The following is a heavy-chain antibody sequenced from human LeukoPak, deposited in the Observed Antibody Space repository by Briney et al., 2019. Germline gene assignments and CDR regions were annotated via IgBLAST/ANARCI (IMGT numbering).Heavy chain of an antibody. CDR2: INPNSGGT. V-gene: IGHV1-2*02. CDR1: GYTFTGYY. J-gene: IGHJ6*02. D-gene: IGHD5-12*01. CDR3: ARWLSDGEHGMDV. Sequence: GASVKVSCTASGYTFTGYYMHWVRQAPGQGLEWMGWINPNSGGTNYAQKFQGRVTMTRDTSISTAYMELSRLRSEDTAVYYCARWLSDGEHGMDVWGQGTTVTVSS.